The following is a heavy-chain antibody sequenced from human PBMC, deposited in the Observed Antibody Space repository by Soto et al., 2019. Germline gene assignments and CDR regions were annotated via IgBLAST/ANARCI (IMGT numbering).Heavy chain of an antibody. CDR3: AREDGMATIKY. J-gene: IGHJ4*02. V-gene: IGHV4-59*01. D-gene: IGHD5-12*01. Sequence: LSLTCTVSGGSISGYYWSWIRQPPGKGLECIGYIYYSGSTNYNPSLKSRVTISVDTSKNQFSLKLSSVTAADTAVYYCAREDGMATIKYWGQATLVSLS. CDR1: GGSISGYY. CDR2: IYYSGST.